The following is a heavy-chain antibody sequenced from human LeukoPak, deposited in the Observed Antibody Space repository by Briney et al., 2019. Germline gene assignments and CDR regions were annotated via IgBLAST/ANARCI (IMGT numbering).Heavy chain of an antibody. Sequence: PGGSLRLSCAASGFTFSSHEMNWVRQAPGKWLEWVAYNSTSGDTIYDADSVKGRFTTSRDNAKNSLSLQISTLRAEDRAVYYFARGGYCSSTISYYFNAFDVWGQGTLVTVSS. D-gene: IGHD2-2*01. CDR3: ARGGYCSSTISYYFNAFDV. CDR1: GFTFSSHE. J-gene: IGHJ3*01. V-gene: IGHV3-48*03. CDR2: NSTSGDTI.